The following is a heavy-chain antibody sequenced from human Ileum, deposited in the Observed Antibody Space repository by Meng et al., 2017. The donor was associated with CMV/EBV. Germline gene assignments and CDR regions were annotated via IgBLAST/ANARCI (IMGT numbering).Heavy chain of an antibody. CDR2: IYAGGST. CDR3: ARQFTLLWFAGFGP. Sequence: GSLRLSCTGSGFNVTTNYMSWVRQAPGKGPEWVSVIYAGGSTYLAGSVKGRFTVSRDNSRNTVYLHMTSLGPEDTAVYYCARQFTLLWFAGFGPWGQGTLVTVSS. V-gene: IGHV3-66*02. CDR1: GFNVTTNY. J-gene: IGHJ5*02. D-gene: IGHD3-10*01.